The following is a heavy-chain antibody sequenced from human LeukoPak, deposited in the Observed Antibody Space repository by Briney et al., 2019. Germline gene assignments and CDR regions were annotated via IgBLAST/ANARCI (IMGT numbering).Heavy chain of an antibody. D-gene: IGHD1-14*01. J-gene: IGHJ6*02. V-gene: IGHV3-30-3*01. CDR2: ISYDGSNK. CDR1: GFTFSSYA. Sequence: PGGSLRLSCAASGFTFSSYAMHWVRQAPGKGLEWVAVISYDGSNKYYADSVKGRFTISRDNSKNTLYLQMNSLRAEDTAVYYCARDHRSRSNRSPYYYYGMDVWGQGTTVTVSS. CDR3: ARDHRSRSNRSPYYYYGMDV.